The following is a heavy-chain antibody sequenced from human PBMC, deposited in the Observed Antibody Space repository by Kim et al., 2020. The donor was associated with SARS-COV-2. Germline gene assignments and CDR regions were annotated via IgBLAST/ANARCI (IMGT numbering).Heavy chain of an antibody. V-gene: IGHV4-34*01. CDR1: GGSFSGYY. D-gene: IGHD3-16*01. CDR3: AREGTQGGDYFDY. J-gene: IGHJ4*02. CDR2: INHSGST. Sequence: SETLSLTCAVYGGSFSGYYWSWIRQPPGKGLEWIGEINHSGSTNYNPSLKSRVTISVDTSKNQFSLKLSSVTAADTAVYYCAREGTQGGDYFDYWGQGTLVTVSS.